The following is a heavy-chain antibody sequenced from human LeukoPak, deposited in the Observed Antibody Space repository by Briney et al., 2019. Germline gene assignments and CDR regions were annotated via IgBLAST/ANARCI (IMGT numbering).Heavy chain of an antibody. V-gene: IGHV7-4-1*02. J-gene: IGHJ4*02. Sequence: GASVKVSCKASGYTFTSYAMNWVRQAPGQGLEWMGWINTNTGNPTYAQGFTGRFVFSLDTSVSTAYLQISSLKAEDTAVYYCAREAGSTSMIVEHPDYWGRGTLVTVSS. CDR1: GYTFTSYA. D-gene: IGHD3-22*01. CDR3: AREAGSTSMIVEHPDY. CDR2: INTNTGNP.